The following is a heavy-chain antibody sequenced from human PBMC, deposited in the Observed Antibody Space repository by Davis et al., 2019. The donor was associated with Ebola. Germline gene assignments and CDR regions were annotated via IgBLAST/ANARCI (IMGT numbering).Heavy chain of an antibody. CDR1: GFTFSSYA. CDR2: ISYDGSNK. CDR3: ARVSLAGWLLYYFDY. V-gene: IGHV3-30-3*01. J-gene: IGHJ4*02. D-gene: IGHD2-15*01. Sequence: GESLKISCAASGFTFSSYAMHWVRQAPGKGLEWVAVISYDGSNKYYADSVKGRFTISRDNSKNTLYLQMNSLRAEDTAVYYCARVSLAGWLLYYFDYWGQGTLVTVSS.